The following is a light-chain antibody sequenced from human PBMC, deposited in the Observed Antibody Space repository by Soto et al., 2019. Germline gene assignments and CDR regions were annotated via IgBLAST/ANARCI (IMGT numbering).Light chain of an antibody. CDR2: GAS. V-gene: IGKV3-20*01. CDR1: QSVTSNS. CDR3: QQYGSSPLLT. J-gene: IGKJ4*01. Sequence: PGDRATLSCRASQSVTSNSLAWYQQKPGQAPRLLIYGASISATGIPDRFSGSGSGTDFTLTISRLEPEEFAVYHCQQYGSSPLLTFGGGTTVDIK.